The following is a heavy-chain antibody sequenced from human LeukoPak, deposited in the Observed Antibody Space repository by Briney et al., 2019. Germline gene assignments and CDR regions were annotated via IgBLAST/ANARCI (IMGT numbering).Heavy chain of an antibody. CDR3: ARDATYYYDSSGYSDY. D-gene: IGHD3-22*01. J-gene: IGHJ4*02. CDR2: ISAYNGNT. V-gene: IGHV1-18*01. CDR1: GYTFTSYG. Sequence: ASVKVSCKASGYTFTSYGISWVRQAPGQGLEWMGWISAYNGNTNYAQKLQGRVTMTTDTPTSTAYMELRSLRSDDTAVYYCARDATYYYDSSGYSDYWGQGTLVTVSS.